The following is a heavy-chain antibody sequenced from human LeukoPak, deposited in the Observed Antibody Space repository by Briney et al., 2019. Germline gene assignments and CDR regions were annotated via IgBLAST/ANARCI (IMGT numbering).Heavy chain of an antibody. Sequence: SETLSLTCTVSGGSISSSSYYWGWIRQPPGKGLEWIGSIYYSGSTYYNPSLKSRVTISVDTSKNQFSLKLSSVTAADTAVYYCARSYCSGGSCSTPGGFDPWGQGTLVTVSS. CDR1: GGSISSSSYY. J-gene: IGHJ5*02. CDR3: ARSYCSGGSCSTPGGFDP. CDR2: IYYSGST. V-gene: IGHV4-39*07. D-gene: IGHD2-15*01.